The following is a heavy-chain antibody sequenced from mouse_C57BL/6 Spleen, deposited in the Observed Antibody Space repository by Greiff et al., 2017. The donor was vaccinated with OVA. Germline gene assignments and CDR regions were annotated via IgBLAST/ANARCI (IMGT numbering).Heavy chain of an antibody. CDR1: GYTFTSYW. J-gene: IGHJ1*03. V-gene: IGHV1-59*01. Sequence: QVQLQQPGAELVRPGTSVKLSCKASGYTFTSYWMHWVKQRPGQGLEWIGVIDPSDSYTNYKQKFKGKATLTVDTSSSTAYMQLSSLTSEDSAVYYCARNAPITTRYFDVWGTGTTVTVSS. CDR3: ARNAPITTRYFDV. CDR2: IDPSDSYT. D-gene: IGHD1-1*01.